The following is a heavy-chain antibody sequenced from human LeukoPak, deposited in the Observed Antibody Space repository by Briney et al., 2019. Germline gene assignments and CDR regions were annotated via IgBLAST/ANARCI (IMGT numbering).Heavy chain of an antibody. Sequence: ASVKVSCKASGYTFTGYYMHWGRQAPGQRLEWMGWINPNSGGTNYAQKFQGRVTMTRDTSTSTVYMELSSLRSEDTAVYYCARGIAVAASFDYWGQGTLVTVSS. CDR2: INPNSGGT. CDR3: ARGIAVAASFDY. V-gene: IGHV1-2*02. D-gene: IGHD6-19*01. J-gene: IGHJ4*02. CDR1: GYTFTGYY.